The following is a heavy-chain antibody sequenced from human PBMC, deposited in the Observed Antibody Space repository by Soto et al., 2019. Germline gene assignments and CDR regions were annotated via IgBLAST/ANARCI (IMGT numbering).Heavy chain of an antibody. V-gene: IGHV3-15*01. CDR1: GFTFSNAW. CDR3: ITEDWLGEAPVAGGMAV. D-gene: IGHD3-10*01. J-gene: IGHJ6*04. CDR2: IKSKTDGGTT. Sequence: EVQLVESGGGLVKPGGSLRLSCAASGFTFSNAWMSWVRQAPGKGLEWVGRIKSKTDGGTTDYAAPVKGRFTISGDDSXNXXYLQMNSLKTWVTAVYYCITEDWLGEAPVAGGMAVWGRASTFTVSS.